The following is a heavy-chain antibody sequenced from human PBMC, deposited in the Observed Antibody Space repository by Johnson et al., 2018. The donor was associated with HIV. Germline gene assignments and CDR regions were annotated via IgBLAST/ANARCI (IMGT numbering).Heavy chain of an antibody. Sequence: VQLVESGGGVVQPGRSLRLSCAASGFTFSSYAMHWVRQAPGKGLEWVAVISYDGSNKYYADSVKGRFTISRDNSKNTLYLQMNSLRAEDTAVYYCARDIIAVAGYDAFDILGQGTMVTVSS. J-gene: IGHJ3*02. V-gene: IGHV3-30-3*01. D-gene: IGHD6-19*01. CDR3: ARDIIAVAGYDAFDI. CDR1: GFTFSSYA. CDR2: ISYDGSNK.